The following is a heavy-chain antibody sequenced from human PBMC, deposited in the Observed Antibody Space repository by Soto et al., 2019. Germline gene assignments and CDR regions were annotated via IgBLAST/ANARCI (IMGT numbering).Heavy chain of an antibody. CDR3: ARHGYSYGGGYFDY. Sequence: EVQLVESGGGLVQPGGSLRLSCAASGFTVSSSYMSWVRQAPGKGLAWVSVIYSGGSAYYADSVKGRFTISRDNSKNTLYLKMNSLRAEDTAVYSCARHGYSYGGGYFDYWGQGTLVTVSS. D-gene: IGHD5-18*01. V-gene: IGHV3-66*04. CDR2: IYSGGSA. CDR1: GFTVSSSY. J-gene: IGHJ4*02.